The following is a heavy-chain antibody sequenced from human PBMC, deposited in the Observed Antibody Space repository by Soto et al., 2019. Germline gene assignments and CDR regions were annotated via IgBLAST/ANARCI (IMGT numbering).Heavy chain of an antibody. CDR1: GFTFSSYA. Sequence: GGSLRLSCAASGFTFSSYAMHWVRQAPGKGLEWVAVISYDGSNKYYADSVKGRFTISRDNSKNTLYLQMNSLRAEDTAVYYCARSKGVTTFSCYYGMDVWGQGTTVTVSS. J-gene: IGHJ6*02. V-gene: IGHV3-30-3*01. CDR3: ARSKGVTTFSCYYGMDV. D-gene: IGHD4-4*01. CDR2: ISYDGSNK.